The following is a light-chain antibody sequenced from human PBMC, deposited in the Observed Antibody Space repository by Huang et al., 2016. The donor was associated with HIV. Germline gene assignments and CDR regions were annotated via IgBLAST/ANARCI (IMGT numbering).Light chain of an antibody. Sequence: IQLTQSPSSLSASVGDRVTITCRASQDISSHLAWYQQKPGKAPKLLIYAASTLESGVPSRFSGSGSGTAFTLTISNLRPEDFATYYCLQLNSYPGTFGPGTNVDV. J-gene: IGKJ3*01. CDR2: AAS. CDR1: QDISSH. CDR3: LQLNSYPGT. V-gene: IGKV1-9*01.